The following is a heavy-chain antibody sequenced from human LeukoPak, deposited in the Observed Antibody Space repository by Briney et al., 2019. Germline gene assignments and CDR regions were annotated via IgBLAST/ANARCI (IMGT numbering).Heavy chain of an antibody. D-gene: IGHD2-2*01. CDR3: AAYAASSRTIFDY. V-gene: IGHV4-39*01. Sequence: SETLSLTCTVSGGSISSSSYYWGWIRQPPGKGLEWIGSIYYSGSTYYNPSLKSRVTISVDTSKNQFSLKLSSVTAADTAVYYCAAYAASSRTIFDYWGQGTLVTVSS. J-gene: IGHJ4*02. CDR2: IYYSGST. CDR1: GGSISSSSYY.